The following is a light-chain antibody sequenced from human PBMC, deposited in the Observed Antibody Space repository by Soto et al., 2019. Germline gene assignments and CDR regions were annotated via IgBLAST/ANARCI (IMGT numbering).Light chain of an antibody. J-gene: IGKJ2*01. V-gene: IGKV1-39*01. CDR3: QQSYSTPPYT. CDR1: QSISSY. CDR2: AAS. Sequence: DIQMTQSPSSLSASVGDRVTITCRASQSISSYLNWYQQKPGKAPKLLIYAASSLQSRVPSRFSGSRSGTDFTLTISSLQPEDFATYYCQQSYSTPPYTFGQGTKLEIK.